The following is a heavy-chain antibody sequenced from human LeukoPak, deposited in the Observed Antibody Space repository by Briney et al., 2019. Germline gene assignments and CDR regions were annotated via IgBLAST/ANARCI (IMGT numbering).Heavy chain of an antibody. J-gene: IGHJ5*02. CDR3: ARVNIVVVPAAIDIDWFDP. CDR1: GGSISSYY. CDR2: MYYSGST. D-gene: IGHD2-2*01. V-gene: IGHV4-59*01. Sequence: PSETLSLTCTVSGGSISSYYRSWIRQPPGKGLEWIGYMYYSGSTNYNPSLKSRVTISVDTSKNQFSLKLGSVTAADTAVYYCARVNIVVVPAAIDIDWFDPWGQGTLVTVSS.